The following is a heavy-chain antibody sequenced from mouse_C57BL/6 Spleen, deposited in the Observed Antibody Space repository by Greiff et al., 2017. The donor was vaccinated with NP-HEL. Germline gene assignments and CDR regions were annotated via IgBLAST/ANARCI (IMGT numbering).Heavy chain of an antibody. Sequence: EVQLQQSGPVLVKPGASVKMSCKASGYTFTDYYMNWVKQSHGKSLEWIGVINPYNGGTSYNQKFKGKATLTVDKSSSIAYMELNSLTSEDSAVYYCALYGSSYFDYWGQGTTLTVSS. CDR2: INPYNGGT. D-gene: IGHD1-1*01. J-gene: IGHJ2*01. CDR1: GYTFTDYY. V-gene: IGHV1-19*01. CDR3: ALYGSSYFDY.